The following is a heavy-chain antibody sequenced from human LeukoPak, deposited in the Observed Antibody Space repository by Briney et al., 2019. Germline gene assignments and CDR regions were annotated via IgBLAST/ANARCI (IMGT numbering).Heavy chain of an antibody. CDR3: ARGVVQGILYYYYYMDV. Sequence: PSQTLSLTCAVSGGSISSGGYSWSWIRQPPGKGLEWIGYIYHSGSTYYNPSLKSRVTISVDTSKNQFSLKLSSVTAADTAVYYCARGVVQGILYYYYYMDVWGKGTTVTVSS. CDR1: GGSISSGGYS. CDR2: IYHSGST. D-gene: IGHD1-1*01. J-gene: IGHJ6*03. V-gene: IGHV4-30-2*01.